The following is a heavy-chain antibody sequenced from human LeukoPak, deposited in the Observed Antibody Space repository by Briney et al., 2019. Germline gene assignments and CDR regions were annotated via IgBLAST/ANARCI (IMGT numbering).Heavy chain of an antibody. Sequence: PGGSLRLSCAASGFTFSSYAMSWVRQAPGKGLEWVSAISGSGGSTYYADSVKGRLTIPRDNSKNRLYLQMNSLRAEDTAVYYCAKQWQQWLDRTFDYWGQGTLVTVSS. D-gene: IGHD6-19*01. CDR3: AKQWQQWLDRTFDY. J-gene: IGHJ4*02. V-gene: IGHV3-23*01. CDR2: ISGSGGST. CDR1: GFTFSSYA.